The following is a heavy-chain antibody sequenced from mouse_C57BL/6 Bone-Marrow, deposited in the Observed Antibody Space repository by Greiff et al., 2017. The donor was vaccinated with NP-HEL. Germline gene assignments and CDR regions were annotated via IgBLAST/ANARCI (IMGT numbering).Heavy chain of an antibody. V-gene: IGHV1-81*01. J-gene: IGHJ2*01. CDR3: ARPLYYDYPYYFDY. D-gene: IGHD2-4*01. Sequence: QVHVKQSGAELARPGASVKLSCKASGYTFTSYGISWVKQRTGQGLEWIGEIYPRSGNTYYNEKFKGKATLTADKSSSTAYMELRSLTSEDSAVYFCARPLYYDYPYYFDYWGQGTTLTVSS. CDR1: GYTFTSYG. CDR2: IYPRSGNT.